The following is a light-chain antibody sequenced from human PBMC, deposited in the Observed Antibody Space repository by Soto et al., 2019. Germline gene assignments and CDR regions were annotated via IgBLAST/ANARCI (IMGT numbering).Light chain of an antibody. CDR2: AAS. V-gene: IGKV1-9*01. CDR3: QQLHSYPHT. CDR1: QGISTY. J-gene: IGKJ4*01. Sequence: DIQLTQSPSFLSASVGDRVTITCRASQGISTYLAWYQQKSGTAPKLLIYAASTLQNGVPSRFRGSGSGTEFTLTISSLQLDDLAAYYYQQLHSYPHTFAGGTKVAIK.